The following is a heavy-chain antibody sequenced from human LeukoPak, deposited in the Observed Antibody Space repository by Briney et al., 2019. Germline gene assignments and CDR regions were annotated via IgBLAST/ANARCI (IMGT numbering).Heavy chain of an antibody. Sequence: SETLSLTCTVSGGSISSYYWSWIRQSPSRGLEWLGRTYYRSKWYNDYAVSVKSRIIINPDTSKNHFSLQLNSVTPEDTAVYYCARESSSSSGHVFDIWGQGTMVTVSS. D-gene: IGHD6-6*01. CDR1: GGSISSYY. J-gene: IGHJ3*02. CDR2: TYYRSKWYN. CDR3: ARESSSSSGHVFDI. V-gene: IGHV6-1*01.